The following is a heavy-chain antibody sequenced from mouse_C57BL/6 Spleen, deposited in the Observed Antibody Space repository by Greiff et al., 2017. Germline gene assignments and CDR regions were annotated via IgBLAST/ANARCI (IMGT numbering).Heavy chain of an antibody. Sequence: EVQLQESGPGLVKPSQSLSLTCSVTGYSITSGYYWNWIRQFPGNKLEWMGYISYDGSNNYNPSLKNRISITRDTSKNQFFLKLNSVTTEDTATYYCAREEAYYSNEGFAYWGQGTLVTVSA. D-gene: IGHD2-5*01. CDR3: AREEAYYSNEGFAY. CDR2: ISYDGSN. J-gene: IGHJ3*01. CDR1: GYSITSGYY. V-gene: IGHV3-6*01.